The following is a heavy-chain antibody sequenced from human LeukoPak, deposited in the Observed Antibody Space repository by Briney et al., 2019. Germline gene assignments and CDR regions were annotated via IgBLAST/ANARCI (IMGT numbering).Heavy chain of an antibody. Sequence: SETLSLTCTVSGGSISSYYWSWIRKPPGKGLEWIGYIYYSGSTNYNPSLKSRVTISVDTSKNQFSLKLSSVTAADTAVYYCARKYGSGSYYWFDPWGQGTLVTVSS. CDR3: ARKYGSGSYYWFDP. CDR2: IYYSGST. V-gene: IGHV4-59*08. D-gene: IGHD3-10*01. J-gene: IGHJ5*02. CDR1: GGSISSYY.